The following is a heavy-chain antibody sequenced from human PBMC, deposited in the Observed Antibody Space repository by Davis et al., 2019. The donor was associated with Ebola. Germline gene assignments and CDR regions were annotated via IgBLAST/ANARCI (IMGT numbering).Heavy chain of an antibody. Sequence: ASVKVSCKASEYTFTGYYMHWVRQAPGQGLEWMGRINPNSGGTNYAQKFQGRVTMTRDTSISTAYMELSRLRSDDTAVYYCAREGCSSTSCYLTWDNWFDPWGQGTLVTVSS. V-gene: IGHV1-2*06. D-gene: IGHD2-2*01. CDR3: AREGCSSTSCYLTWDNWFDP. J-gene: IGHJ5*02. CDR2: INPNSGGT. CDR1: EYTFTGYY.